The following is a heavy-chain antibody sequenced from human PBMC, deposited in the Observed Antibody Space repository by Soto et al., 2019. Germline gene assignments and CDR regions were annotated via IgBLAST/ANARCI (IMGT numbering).Heavy chain of an antibody. CDR2: IIPIFGTA. CDR1: GGTFSSYA. J-gene: IGHJ5*02. D-gene: IGHD2-15*01. Sequence: ASVKVSCKASGGTFSSYAISWVRQAPGQGLEWMGGIIPIFGTANYAQKFQGRVTITADESASTAYMELSSLRSEDTAVYYCARETRSPNWFDPWGQGTLVTVSS. CDR3: ARETRSPNWFDP. V-gene: IGHV1-69*13.